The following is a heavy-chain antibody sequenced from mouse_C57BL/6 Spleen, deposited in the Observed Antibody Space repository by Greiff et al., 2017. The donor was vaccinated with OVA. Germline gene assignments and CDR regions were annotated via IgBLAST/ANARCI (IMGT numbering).Heavy chain of an antibody. J-gene: IGHJ4*01. Sequence: VMLVESGPELVKPGASVKISCKASGYAFSSSWMNWVQQRPGKGLEWIGRIYPGDGDPNYNGKFKGKATLTADKSSSTAYMQLSSLTSEDSAVYFCARTHYRGNAMDYWGQGTSVTVSS. CDR1: GYAFSSSW. CDR3: ARTHYRGNAMDY. D-gene: IGHD2-14*01. CDR2: IYPGDGDP. V-gene: IGHV1-82*01.